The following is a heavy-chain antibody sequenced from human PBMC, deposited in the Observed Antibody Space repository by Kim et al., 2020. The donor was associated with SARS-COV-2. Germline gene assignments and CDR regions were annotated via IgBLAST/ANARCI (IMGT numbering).Heavy chain of an antibody. Sequence: GGSLRLSCAASGFTFSSYAMRWVRQAPGKGLEWVSAISGSGGSTYYADSVKGRFTISRDNSKNTLYLQMNSLRAEDTAVYYCASVSSSWYFVYWGQGTLVTVSS. J-gene: IGHJ4*02. CDR1: GFTFSSYA. CDR2: ISGSGGST. CDR3: ASVSSSWYFVY. D-gene: IGHD6-13*01. V-gene: IGHV3-23*01.